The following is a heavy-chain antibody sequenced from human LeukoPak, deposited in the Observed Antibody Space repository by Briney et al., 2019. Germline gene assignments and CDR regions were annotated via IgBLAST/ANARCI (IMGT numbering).Heavy chain of an antibody. CDR2: ISSGGSSI. D-gene: IGHD5-18*01. J-gene: IGHJ4*02. V-gene: IGHV3-48*03. CDR1: GFIFSYYE. Sequence: GGSLRLSCTTSGFIFSYYEMNWVRQAPGKGLEWVSYISSGGSSIFYADSVKGRFTISRDNAKNSVYLHMNSLRAEDTAVYYCARGRYSYGLLDYWGQGTLVTVSS. CDR3: ARGRYSYGLLDY.